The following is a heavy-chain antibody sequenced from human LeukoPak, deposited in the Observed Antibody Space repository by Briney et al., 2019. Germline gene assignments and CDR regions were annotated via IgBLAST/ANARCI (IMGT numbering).Heavy chain of an antibody. D-gene: IGHD4-11*01. V-gene: IGHV4-31*03. CDR1: GGSISSGGSY. Sequence: SETLSLTCTVSGGSISSGGSYWSWIRQHPGKGLEWIGYIYYSGSTYYNPSLKSRVTISVDTSKNQFSLKLSSVTAADTAVYYCARVPVTTSSPDYYYYYGMDVWGQGTTVTVSS. CDR3: ARVPVTTSSPDYYYYYGMDV. J-gene: IGHJ6*02. CDR2: IYYSGST.